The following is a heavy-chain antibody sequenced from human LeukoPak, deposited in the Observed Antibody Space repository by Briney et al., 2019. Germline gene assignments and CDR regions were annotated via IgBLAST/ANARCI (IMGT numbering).Heavy chain of an antibody. Sequence: GGSLRLSCAASGFTFSSYEMNWVRQAPGKGLEWVSYISSSGSTIYYADSVKGRFTISRGNAKNSLYLQMNSLRAEDTAVYYCAREVAAAGPRNSFDIWGQGTMVTVSS. CDR3: AREVAAAGPRNSFDI. CDR2: ISSSGSTI. J-gene: IGHJ3*02. V-gene: IGHV3-48*03. D-gene: IGHD6-13*01. CDR1: GFTFSSYE.